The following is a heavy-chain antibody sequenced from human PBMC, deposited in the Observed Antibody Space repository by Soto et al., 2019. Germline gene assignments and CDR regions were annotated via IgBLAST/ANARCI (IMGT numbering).Heavy chain of an antibody. V-gene: IGHV3-30-3*01. CDR3: ARDQYSSSSLAYYYGMDV. CDR2: ISYDGSNK. CDR1: GFTLSSYA. Sequence: GGSLRLSCAASGFTLSSYAMHWVRQAPGKGLEWVAVISYDGSNKYYADSVKGRFTISRDNSKNTLYLQMNSLRAEDTAVYYCARDQYSSSSLAYYYGMDVWGQGTTVTVSS. J-gene: IGHJ6*02. D-gene: IGHD6-6*01.